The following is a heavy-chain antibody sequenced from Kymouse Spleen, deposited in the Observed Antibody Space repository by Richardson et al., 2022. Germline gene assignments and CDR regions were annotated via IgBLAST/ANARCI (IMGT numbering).Heavy chain of an antibody. CDR3: ARERGWELYYYYYGMDV. J-gene: IGHJ6*02. CDR2: IWYDGSNK. Sequence: QVQLVESGGGVVQPGRSLRLSCAASGFTFSSYGMHWVRQAPGKGLEWVAVIWYDGSNKYYADSVKGRFTISRDNSKNTLYLQMNSLRAEDTAVYYCARERGWELYYYYYGMDVWGQGTTVTVSS. D-gene: IGHD1-26*01. CDR1: GFTFSSYG. V-gene: IGHV3-33*01.